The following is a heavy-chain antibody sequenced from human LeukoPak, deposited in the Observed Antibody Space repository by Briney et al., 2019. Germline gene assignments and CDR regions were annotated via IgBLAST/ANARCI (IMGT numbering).Heavy chain of an antibody. D-gene: IGHD5-24*01. V-gene: IGHV4-39*01. Sequence: SETLSLTCTVSGGSINSHSYYWGWIRQPPGKGLEWIGSVYYDGTLYSNPSLKTRVGVFVDTSRDQFSLDLDFVTAADTALYYCVRHISTNTGYFDSCGQGTLVSVSS. CDR1: GGSINSHSYY. CDR3: VRHISTNTGYFDS. J-gene: IGHJ4*02. CDR2: VYYDGTL.